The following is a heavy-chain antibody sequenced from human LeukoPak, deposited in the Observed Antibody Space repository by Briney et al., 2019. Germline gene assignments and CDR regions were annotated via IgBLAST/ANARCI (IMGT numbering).Heavy chain of an antibody. J-gene: IGHJ4*02. CDR2: ISSSSSYI. Sequence: GGSLRLSSAASGFTCSSCSMNWGRQAPAKGLEWGSSISSSSSYIYYADSLKRRVTISIDNAKNSLSLQMNSLRAEDTAVYYCARGAGAEYYFVYWCQGAMVTVSS. D-gene: IGHD3-10*01. CDR3: ARGAGAEYYFVY. CDR1: GFTCSSCS. V-gene: IGHV3-21*01.